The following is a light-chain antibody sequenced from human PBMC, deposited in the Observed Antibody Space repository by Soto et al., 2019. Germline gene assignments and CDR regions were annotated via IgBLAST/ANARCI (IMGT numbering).Light chain of an antibody. Sequence: DVVMTQSPLSLPVTLGQPASISCRSIQSLVYSDGHTYLNWLQQRPGQSPRRLIYKVSNRDSGVPDRFSGSGSGTDFTLKISRVEPEDVGVYYCMQGTHWPPTFGLGTKVEIK. CDR3: MQGTHWPPT. J-gene: IGKJ1*01. CDR2: KVS. CDR1: QSLVYSDGHTY. V-gene: IGKV2-30*01.